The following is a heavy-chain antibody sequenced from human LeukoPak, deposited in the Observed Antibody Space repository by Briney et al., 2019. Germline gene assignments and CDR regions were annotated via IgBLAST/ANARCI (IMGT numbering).Heavy chain of an antibody. CDR3: AREGATDWYFHL. Sequence: PGGSLRLSCAASGFRFSGYWMHWVRQAPGKGLVWVSRINSDGSSTSYADSVKGRFTISRDNAKNTLYLQMSSLRAEDTAVYYCAREGATDWYFHLWGRGTLVTVSS. J-gene: IGHJ2*01. CDR2: INSDGSST. D-gene: IGHD5-12*01. V-gene: IGHV3-74*01. CDR1: GFRFSGYW.